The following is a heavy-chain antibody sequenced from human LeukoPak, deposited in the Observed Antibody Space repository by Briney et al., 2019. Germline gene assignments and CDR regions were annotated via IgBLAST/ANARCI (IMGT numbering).Heavy chain of an antibody. Sequence: PGGSLRLSCAASGFTFSSYGMHWVRQAPGKGLEWVAVISYDGSNKYYADSVKGRFTISRNNSKNTLYLQMNSLRAEDTAVYYCAKDLREEYSSSGWFDPWGQGTLVTVSS. CDR1: GFTFSSYG. CDR2: ISYDGSNK. J-gene: IGHJ5*02. V-gene: IGHV3-30*18. D-gene: IGHD6-6*01. CDR3: AKDLREEYSSSGWFDP.